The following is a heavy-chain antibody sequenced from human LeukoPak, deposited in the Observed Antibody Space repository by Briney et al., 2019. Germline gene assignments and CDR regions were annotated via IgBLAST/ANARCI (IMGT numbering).Heavy chain of an antibody. D-gene: IGHD6-19*01. Sequence: GGSLRLSCAASGFTFSSYEMNWVRQAPGKGLKWLSYISSSGTTKYYADSVKGRFTISRDNAKNSLYLQMNSLRAEDTAVYYCARGSYSSGYYFDYWGQGTLVTVSS. CDR3: ARGSYSSGYYFDY. CDR2: ISSSGTTK. J-gene: IGHJ4*02. V-gene: IGHV3-48*03. CDR1: GFTFSSYE.